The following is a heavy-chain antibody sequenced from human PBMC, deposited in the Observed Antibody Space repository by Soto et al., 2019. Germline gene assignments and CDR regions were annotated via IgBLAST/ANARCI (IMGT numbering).Heavy chain of an antibody. CDR3: ARDRGAVATINYGMDV. V-gene: IGHV4-59*01. J-gene: IGHJ6*02. CDR1: GGSISSYY. CDR2: IYYSGST. Sequence: PSETLSLTCTVSGGSISSYYWSWILQPPWKGLEWIGYIYYSGSTNYNPSLKSRVTISVDTSKNQFSLKLSSVTAADTAVYYCARDRGAVATINYGMDVWGQGTTVTVSS. D-gene: IGHD5-12*01.